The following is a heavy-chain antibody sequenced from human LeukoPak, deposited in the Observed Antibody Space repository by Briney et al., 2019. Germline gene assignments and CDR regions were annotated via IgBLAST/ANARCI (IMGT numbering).Heavy chain of an antibody. CDR3: ARDLTATIVVARRGFDY. CDR1: GFTFSSYS. CDR2: ISSSSSYI. Sequence: GSLRLSCAASGFTFSSYSMHWVRQAPGKGLEWVSSISSSSSYIYYADSVKGRFTISRDNAKNSLYLQMNSLRAEDTAVYYCARDLTATIVVARRGFDYWGQGTLVTVSS. J-gene: IGHJ4*02. D-gene: IGHD3-22*01. V-gene: IGHV3-21*01.